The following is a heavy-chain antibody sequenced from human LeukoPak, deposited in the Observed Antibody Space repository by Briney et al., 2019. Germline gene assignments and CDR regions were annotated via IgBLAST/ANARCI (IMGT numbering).Heavy chain of an antibody. D-gene: IGHD5-18*01. CDR2: INYSGST. CDR1: EFTFSNYW. V-gene: IGHV4-34*01. Sequence: GSLRLSCAASEFTFSNYWMTWIRQPPGKGLEWIGEINYSGSTNYNPSLKSRVTISVDTSKNQFSLKLSSVTAADTAVYYCARLRPPRRGYSHGYFDYWGQGTLVTVSS. CDR3: ARLRPPRRGYSHGYFDY. J-gene: IGHJ4*02.